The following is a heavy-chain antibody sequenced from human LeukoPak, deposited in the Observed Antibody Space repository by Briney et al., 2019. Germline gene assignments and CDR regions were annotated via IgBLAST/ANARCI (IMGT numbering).Heavy chain of an antibody. J-gene: IGHJ4*02. D-gene: IGHD1-1*01. CDR1: GYTFTSYG. Sequence: ASVKVSCKASGYTFTSYGFSWVRQAPAQGLEWMGWISDYNGNTNYAQKLQGRVTMTTDTSTSTAYMGLRSLRSDDTGVYYCARDPGMFYWNHATFYYSGEGALVTVSS. CDR3: ARDPGMFYWNHATFYY. V-gene: IGHV1-18*01. CDR2: ISDYNGNT.